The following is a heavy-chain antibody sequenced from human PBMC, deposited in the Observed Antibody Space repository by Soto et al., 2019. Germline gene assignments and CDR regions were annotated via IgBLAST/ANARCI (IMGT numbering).Heavy chain of an antibody. V-gene: IGHV3-30-3*01. CDR3: ARDLRKFYYFDS. CDR1: GFTFSSYA. Sequence: PGGSLRLSCAASGFTFSSYAMHWVRQAPGKGLEWVAVVSYDGSKIYYADSVKGRFTISRDNSKNTLYLQMNSLRAEDTAVYYCARDLRKFYYFDSWGQGTLVTVSS. J-gene: IGHJ4*02. CDR2: VSYDGSKI. D-gene: IGHD4-17*01.